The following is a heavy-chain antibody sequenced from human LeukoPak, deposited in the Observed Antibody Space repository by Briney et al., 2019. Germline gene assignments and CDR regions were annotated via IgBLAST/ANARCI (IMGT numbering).Heavy chain of an antibody. V-gene: IGHV3-23*01. CDR2: ISGSGGAT. J-gene: IGHJ4*02. CDR3: ARGVTYLGDFDY. CDR1: GFTFTTYA. Sequence: GGSLRLSCTASGFTFTTYAMSWVRQAPGKGLEWVSTISGSGGATYSADSVKGRFTISRDNSKNTLSLQMNCLRAEDTAVYYCARGVTYLGDFDYWGQGTLVTVSS. D-gene: IGHD3-10*01.